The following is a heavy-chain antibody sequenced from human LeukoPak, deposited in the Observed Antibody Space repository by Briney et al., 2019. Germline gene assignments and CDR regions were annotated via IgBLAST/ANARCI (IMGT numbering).Heavy chain of an antibody. V-gene: IGHV3-23*01. CDR2: ISGSGGST. J-gene: IGHJ3*02. Sequence: GGSLRLSCAASGFTFSSYAMSWVRQAPGKGLEGVSAISGSGGSTYYADSVKGRLTIYRENYKKTLYMQMKSLRAEDTAVYYCAKDLPPYYYDSRTSDAFDIWGQGTMVTVSS. D-gene: IGHD3-22*01. CDR3: AKDLPPYYYDSRTSDAFDI. CDR1: GFTFSSYA.